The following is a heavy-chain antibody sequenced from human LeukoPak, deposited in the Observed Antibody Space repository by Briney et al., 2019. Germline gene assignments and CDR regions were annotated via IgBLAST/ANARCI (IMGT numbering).Heavy chain of an antibody. V-gene: IGHV4-30-2*01. CDR2: IYYSGGT. CDR3: ARGGVPTDTRWFDP. D-gene: IGHD2-2*01. CDR1: GGSISSDGYS. J-gene: IGHJ5*02. Sequence: SETLSLTCAVPGGSISSDGYSWSWIRQPPGKDLEWIGYIYYSGGTYSNPSLKSRVTMSVDRSKNQFSLNLSSVTAADTAVYYCARGGVPTDTRWFDPWGQGTLVTVSS.